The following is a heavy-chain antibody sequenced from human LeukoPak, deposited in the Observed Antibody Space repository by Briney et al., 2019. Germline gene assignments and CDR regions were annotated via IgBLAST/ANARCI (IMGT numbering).Heavy chain of an antibody. V-gene: IGHV1-2*02. Sequence: ASVKVSCKSSGYTFTGYYMHWVRQAPGQGLEWMGWINPNSGGTNYAQKFQGRVTMTRDTSINSAYMDLSRLRSDDTAVYYCTRATYYYDSSGYFLFDYWGQGTLVTVSS. CDR1: GYTFTGYY. CDR3: TRATYYYDSSGYFLFDY. CDR2: INPNSGGT. J-gene: IGHJ4*02. D-gene: IGHD3-22*01.